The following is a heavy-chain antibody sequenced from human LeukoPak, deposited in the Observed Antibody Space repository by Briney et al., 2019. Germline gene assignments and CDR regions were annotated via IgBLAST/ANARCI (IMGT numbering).Heavy chain of an antibody. Sequence: SETLSLTCTVSGGSINSGSYYWGWVRQPPGKGLEWIGSIYFDGRTYYNPSLESRVTISVDTSKNQFSLKVRSVTAADTAVYYCARVGAGYSYGPNYYYYYMDVWGKGTTVTVSS. V-gene: IGHV4-39*07. D-gene: IGHD5-18*01. CDR3: ARVGAGYSYGPNYYYYYMDV. J-gene: IGHJ6*03. CDR2: IYFDGRT. CDR1: GGSINSGSYY.